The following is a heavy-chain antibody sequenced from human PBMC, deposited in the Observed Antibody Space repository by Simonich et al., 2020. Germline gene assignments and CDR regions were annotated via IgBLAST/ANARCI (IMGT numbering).Heavy chain of an antibody. CDR3: ARDYSNYDAFDI. D-gene: IGHD4-4*01. CDR2: INSEGSST. J-gene: IGHJ3*02. CDR1: GFTFSSYW. V-gene: IGHV3-74*01. Sequence: EVQLVESGGGLVQPGGSLRLSCAASGFTFSSYWVHCVRQAPGKGRVGVSRINSEGSSTSYADSVKGLFTISRDNAKNTLYLQMNSLRAEDTAVYYCARDYSNYDAFDIWGQGTMVTVSS.